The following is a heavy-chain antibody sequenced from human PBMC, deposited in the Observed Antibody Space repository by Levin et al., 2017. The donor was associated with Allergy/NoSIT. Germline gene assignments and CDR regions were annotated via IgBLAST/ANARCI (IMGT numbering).Heavy chain of an antibody. D-gene: IGHD3-16*01. J-gene: IGHJ2*01. CDR3: ARKKLGQGYFDL. CDR2: INPSDVTT. Sequence: AASVKVSCKASGYTFTDYYMHWVRQAPGQGLEWMGVINPSDVTTTYPQKFQGRVTMTRDTSTSTVYMELSSLRSEDTAVYYCARKKLGQGYFDLWGRGTMVTVSS. V-gene: IGHV1-46*01. CDR1: GYTFTDYY.